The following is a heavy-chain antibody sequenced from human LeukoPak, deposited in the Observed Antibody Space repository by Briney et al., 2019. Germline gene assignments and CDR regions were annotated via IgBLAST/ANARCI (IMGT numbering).Heavy chain of an antibody. D-gene: IGHD5-18*01. V-gene: IGHV4-59*08. CDR1: GGSISSNY. Sequence: SETLSLTCTVPGGSISSNYWSWIRQPPGKGLEWIGYISYSGSTHYNPSLKSRVTTSVDTSKNQFSLKLSSVTAADTAVYYCARHGLSGYNYGYSTPYSWFDPWGQGTLVTVSS. J-gene: IGHJ5*02. CDR3: ARHGLSGYNYGYSTPYSWFDP. CDR2: ISYSGST.